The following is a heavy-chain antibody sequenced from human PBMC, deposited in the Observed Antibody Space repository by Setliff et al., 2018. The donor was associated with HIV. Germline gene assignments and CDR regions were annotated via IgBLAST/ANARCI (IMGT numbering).Heavy chain of an antibody. Sequence: GGSLRLSCAASGFTFSSYAMSWVRQAPGKGLEWVSAISGSGGSTYYADSVKGRFTISRDNSKNTLYLQMNSLRAEDTVVYYCAKDPDTAMVIPTIHFDYWGQGTLVTVSS. J-gene: IGHJ4*02. V-gene: IGHV3-23*01. CDR1: GFTFSSYA. D-gene: IGHD5-18*01. CDR3: AKDPDTAMVIPTIHFDY. CDR2: ISGSGGST.